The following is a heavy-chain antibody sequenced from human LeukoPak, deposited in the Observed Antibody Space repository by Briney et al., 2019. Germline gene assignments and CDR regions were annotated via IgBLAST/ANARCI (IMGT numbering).Heavy chain of an antibody. D-gene: IGHD3-16*02. V-gene: IGHV1-46*01. CDR1: GYTFTRYY. CDR2: INPISGAT. CDR3: ARLPYRDGVAQDH. Sequence: ASVKVSCKTSGYTFTRYYMQWVRQAPGHGLEWMGIINPISGATDYAQKFQGRVTMTRDTSTSTVYMELSSLRSEDTAMYYCARLPYRDGVAQDHWGQGTLVTVSP. J-gene: IGHJ4*02.